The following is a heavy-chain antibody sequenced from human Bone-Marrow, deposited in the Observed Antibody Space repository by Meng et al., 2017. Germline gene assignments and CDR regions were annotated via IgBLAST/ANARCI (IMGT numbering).Heavy chain of an antibody. CDR3: ARGRVLVRAPPGRGFSFDY. J-gene: IGHJ4*02. V-gene: IGHV1-2*06. D-gene: IGHD2-15*01. CDR2: INPNRGGT. Sequence: HWVRQAPGKGLEWMGRINPNRGGTNYAQKMQGRVTMTRETSISSSYMELSRLGSDATAVYYCARGRVLVRAPPGRGFSFDYWGQGTLVTVSS.